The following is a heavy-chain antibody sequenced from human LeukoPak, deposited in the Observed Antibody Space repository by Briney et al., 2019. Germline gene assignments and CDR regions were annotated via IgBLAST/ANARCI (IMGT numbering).Heavy chain of an antibody. CDR2: ISYDGSNK. D-gene: IGHD6-19*01. J-gene: IGHJ4*02. CDR3: ARGYESAVAGTEPDY. V-gene: IGHV3-30*04. CDR1: GFTFSSYA. Sequence: GGSLRLSCAASGFTFSSYAMHWVRQAPGKGLEWVAVISYDGSNKYYADSVKGRFTISRDNSKNTLYLQMNSLRAEDTAVYYCARGYESAVAGTEPDYWGQGTLVTVSS.